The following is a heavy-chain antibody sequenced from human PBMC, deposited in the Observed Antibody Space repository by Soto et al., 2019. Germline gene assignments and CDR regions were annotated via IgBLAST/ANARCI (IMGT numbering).Heavy chain of an antibody. Sequence: PSETLSLTCTVSGGSISSGGYYWSWIRQLPGKGLEWIGYIYYSGSTYYNPSLKSRVTISVDTSKNQFSLKLSSVTAADTAVYYCARDRKVGLRYCSSTSCPYYYYYYMDVWGKGTTVTVSS. D-gene: IGHD2-2*01. CDR2: IYYSGST. V-gene: IGHV4-31*03. CDR3: ARDRKVGLRYCSSTSCPYYYYYYMDV. J-gene: IGHJ6*03. CDR1: GGSISSGGYY.